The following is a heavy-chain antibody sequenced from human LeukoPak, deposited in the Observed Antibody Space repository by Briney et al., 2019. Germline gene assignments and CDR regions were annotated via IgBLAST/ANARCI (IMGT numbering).Heavy chain of an antibody. CDR3: ARSYDTNNRQRFDY. V-gene: IGHV4-59*08. J-gene: IGHJ4*02. Sequence: SETLSLTCTVSGASIRSYYWSWIRQPPGKGLEWIAYMYYSESPNYNPSLKSRVSMSGDSSRNQFSLKLNSVTAADTAVYYCARSYDTNNRQRFDYWGQGILVAVSP. D-gene: IGHD3-22*01. CDR2: MYYSESP. CDR1: GASIRSYY.